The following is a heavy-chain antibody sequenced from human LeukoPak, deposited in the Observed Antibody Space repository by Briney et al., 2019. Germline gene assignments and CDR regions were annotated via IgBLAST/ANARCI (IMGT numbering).Heavy chain of an antibody. J-gene: IGHJ5*02. V-gene: IGHV4-39*01. CDR2: IYYSGST. CDR3: ARHNTYYYDSSGYPLGWFDP. D-gene: IGHD3-22*01. Sequence: PSETLSLTCTVSGGSISSSSYYWDWIRQPPGKGLEWIGSIYYSGSTYYNPSLKSRVTISVDTSKNQFSLKLSSVTVADTAVYYCARHNTYYYDSSGYPLGWFDPWGQGTLVTVSS. CDR1: GGSISSSSYY.